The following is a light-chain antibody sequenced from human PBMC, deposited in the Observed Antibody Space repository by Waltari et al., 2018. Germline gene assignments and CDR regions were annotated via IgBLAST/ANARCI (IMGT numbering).Light chain of an antibody. CDR1: QSLNRA. V-gene: IGKV3-20*01. Sequence: EIVLTQSPDTLSLSPGERATLSCRASQSLNRALAWYQQKPGQAPRLLIYGVSTRATGIPDRFSGSGSGADFSLTITRLEPEDFAVYYCQYYLRLPVAFGQGTKVDIK. CDR3: QYYLRLPVA. CDR2: GVS. J-gene: IGKJ1*01.